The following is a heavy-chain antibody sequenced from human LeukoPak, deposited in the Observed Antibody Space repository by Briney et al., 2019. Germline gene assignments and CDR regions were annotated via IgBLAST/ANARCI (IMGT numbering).Heavy chain of an antibody. V-gene: IGHV4-59*01. CDR3: ASLAVAGTYNYYYGMDV. CDR1: GGSISSYD. CDR2: IYYSGST. D-gene: IGHD6-19*01. J-gene: IGHJ6*02. Sequence: PSETLSLTCTVSGGSISSYDWSWIRQPPGTGLEWIGYIYYSGSTNYNPSLKSRVTISVDTSKNQFSLKLSSVTAADTAVYYCASLAVAGTYNYYYGMDVLGQGTTVTVSS.